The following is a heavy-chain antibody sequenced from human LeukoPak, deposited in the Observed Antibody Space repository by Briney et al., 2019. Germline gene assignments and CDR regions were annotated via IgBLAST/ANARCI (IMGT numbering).Heavy chain of an antibody. CDR2: INPNSGGT. CDR3: ARDVVSGSYSDY. J-gene: IGHJ4*02. D-gene: IGHD1-26*01. Sequence: ASVKVSCKASGYTFIGYYMHWVRQAPGQGLEWMGWINPNSGGTNYAQKFQGRVTMTRDTSISTAYMELSRLRSDDTAVYYCARDVVSGSYSDYWGQGTLVTVSS. CDR1: GYTFIGYY. V-gene: IGHV1-2*02.